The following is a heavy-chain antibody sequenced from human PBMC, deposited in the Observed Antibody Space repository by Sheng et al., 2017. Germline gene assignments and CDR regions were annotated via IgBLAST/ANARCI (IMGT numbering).Heavy chain of an antibody. CDR3: VREAGMGI. J-gene: IGHJ3*02. V-gene: IGHV3-7*01. CDR1: VFTFSSYW. Sequence: EVQLVESGGDLVQRGGSLRLSCAASVFTFSSYWMTWVRQAPGQGLEWVANIKHDASEKYYVDSVKGRFTISRDNAYNSLYLQMNSLRAEDTAMYYCVREAGMGIWGQGT. CDR2: IKHDASEK. D-gene: IGHD6-13*01.